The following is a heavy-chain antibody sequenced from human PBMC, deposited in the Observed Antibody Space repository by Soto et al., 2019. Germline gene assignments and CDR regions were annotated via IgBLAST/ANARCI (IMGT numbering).Heavy chain of an antibody. V-gene: IGHV3-9*01. CDR3: AKDIGFDSSRNFDY. CDR1: GFTFSSYA. Sequence: EVQLLESGGGLVQPGGSLRLSCAASGFTFSSYAMSWVRQAPGKGLEWVSGISWNSGSIGYADSVKGRFTISRDNAKNSLYLQMNSLRAEDTALYYCAKDIGFDSSRNFDYWGQGTLVTVSS. CDR2: ISWNSGSI. J-gene: IGHJ4*02. D-gene: IGHD6-19*01.